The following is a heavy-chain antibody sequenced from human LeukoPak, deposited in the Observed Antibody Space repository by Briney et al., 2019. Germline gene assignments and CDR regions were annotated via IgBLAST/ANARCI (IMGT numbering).Heavy chain of an antibody. CDR3: TRVFAGDEYSSSGY. J-gene: IGHJ4*02. D-gene: IGHD6-13*01. Sequence: QPGGSLRLSCAASGFTFSRYYMHWVRQAPGKGLVWVSRINSDGSGTTYADSVKGRFTVSRDNAKNTLYLQMNSLRVEDTAMYYCTRVFAGDEYSSSGYWGQGTLVTVSS. CDR1: GFTFSRYY. CDR2: INSDGSGT. V-gene: IGHV3-74*01.